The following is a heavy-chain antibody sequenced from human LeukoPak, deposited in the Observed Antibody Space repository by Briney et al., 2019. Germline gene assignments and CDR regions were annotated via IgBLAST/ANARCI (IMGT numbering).Heavy chain of an antibody. CDR1: GYTFTGYY. D-gene: IGHD3-9*01. Sequence: ASVKVSCKASGYTFTGYYMHWVRQAPGQGLEWMGWINPNSGGTNYAQKFQGRVTMTRDTSVTTAYMEMSRLRSDDTALYYCARSPHILTGENFDYWGQGTLVTVSS. CDR2: INPNSGGT. J-gene: IGHJ4*02. V-gene: IGHV1-2*02. CDR3: ARSPHILTGENFDY.